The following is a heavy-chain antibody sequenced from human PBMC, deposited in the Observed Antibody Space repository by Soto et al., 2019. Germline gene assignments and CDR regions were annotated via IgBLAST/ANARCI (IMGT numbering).Heavy chain of an antibody. V-gene: IGHV1-69*01. CDR2: IIPIFGTA. CDR1: VGTFSSYA. D-gene: IGHD3-3*01. J-gene: IGHJ6*02. CDR3: ARGMFGVLTGYYYDYGIGF. Sequence: QVQLVQSWAEVKKPGSSVKVSCKASVGTFSSYAISWERQAPGQGLEWQGGIIPIFGTANYAQKFQGRVSIAAVESTSTAYMELGSLRSEDTAVYSCARGMFGVLTGYYYDYGIGFWGQGTTVTVS.